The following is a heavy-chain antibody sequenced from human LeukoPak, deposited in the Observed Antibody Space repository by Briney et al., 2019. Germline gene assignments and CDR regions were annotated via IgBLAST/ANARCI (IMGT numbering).Heavy chain of an antibody. CDR3: ARVPQVHFWSGYPLLFDI. CDR2: LDPNSGNP. D-gene: IGHD3-3*02. Sequence: ASVKVSCKASGYTFTSSDINWVRQATGQGLEWMGWLDPNSGNPGYAQKFQGRVTITRNTSISTAYMELSSLRSEDTAVYYCARVPQVHFWSGYPLLFDIWGQGTMVTVSS. V-gene: IGHV1-8*03. J-gene: IGHJ3*02. CDR1: GYTFTSSD.